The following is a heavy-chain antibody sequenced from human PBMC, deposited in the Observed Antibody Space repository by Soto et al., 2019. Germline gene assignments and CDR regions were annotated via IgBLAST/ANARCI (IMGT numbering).Heavy chain of an antibody. D-gene: IGHD2-21*01. CDR3: TTGRAVIWFDP. CDR2: IKSKTDGGTT. CDR1: GFTFSNAW. Sequence: EVQLVESGGGLVKPGGSLRLSCAASGFTFSNAWMSWVRQAPGKGLEWVGRIKSKTDGGTTDYAAPVKGRFTISRDDSKNTLYLQMNSLKTEDTAVYYRTTGRAVIWFDPWGQGTLVTVSS. J-gene: IGHJ5*02. V-gene: IGHV3-15*01.